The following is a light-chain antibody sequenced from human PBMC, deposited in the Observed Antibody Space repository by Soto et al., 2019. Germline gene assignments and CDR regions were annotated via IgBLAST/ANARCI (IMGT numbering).Light chain of an antibody. CDR3: QSYDNSLRGVV. Sequence: QSALTQPPSVSGAPGQRVIISCTGSTSNIGAGSDVHWYQQIPGTAPKLLMYGNGNRPSGVPDRFSGSKSGTSASLAITGLQADDEADYYCQSYDNSLRGVVFGGGTKLTVL. V-gene: IGLV1-40*01. CDR2: GNG. J-gene: IGLJ2*01. CDR1: TSNIGAGSD.